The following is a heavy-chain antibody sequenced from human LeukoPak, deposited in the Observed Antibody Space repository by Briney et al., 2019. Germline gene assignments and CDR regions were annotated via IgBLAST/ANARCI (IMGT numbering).Heavy chain of an antibody. J-gene: IGHJ4*02. V-gene: IGHV3-23*01. D-gene: IGHD1-26*01. Sequence: GGSLRLSCAASGFTFSSYAMSWVRQAPGKGLEWVSAISCSGGSTYYADSVKGRFTISRDNSKNTLYLQMNSLRAEDTAVYYCAKDPWVEVGATDYFDYWGQGTLVTVSS. CDR1: GFTFSSYA. CDR3: AKDPWVEVGATDYFDY. CDR2: ISCSGGST.